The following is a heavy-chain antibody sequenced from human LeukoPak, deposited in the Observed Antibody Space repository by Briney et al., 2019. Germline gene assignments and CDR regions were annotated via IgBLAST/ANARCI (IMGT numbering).Heavy chain of an antibody. D-gene: IGHD3-22*01. CDR2: ISAYNGNT. V-gene: IGHV1-18*01. J-gene: IGHJ4*02. Sequence: ASVKVSCKASGYTFTSYGISWVRQAPGQGLEWMGWISAYNGNTNYAQKFQGRVTMTRDMSTSTVYMELSSLRSEDTAVYYCARVGDSGGYYVYFDYWGQGTLVTVSS. CDR1: GYTFTSYG. CDR3: ARVGDSGGYYVYFDY.